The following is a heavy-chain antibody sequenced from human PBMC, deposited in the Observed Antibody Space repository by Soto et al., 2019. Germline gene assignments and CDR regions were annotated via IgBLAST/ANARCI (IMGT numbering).Heavy chain of an antibody. D-gene: IGHD1-26*01. V-gene: IGHV1-69*01. CDR1: GGTFSSYA. CDR2: IIPIFGTA. Sequence: QVQLVQSGAEVKKPGSSVKVSCKASGGTFSSYAISWVRQAPGQGLEWMGGIIPIFGTANYAQKFQGRVTITGDESTNTANMELSSLRSEDTAVYYCVGGSGSYSNWFAPWGQGPLVTVSS. CDR3: VGGSGSYSNWFAP. J-gene: IGHJ5*02.